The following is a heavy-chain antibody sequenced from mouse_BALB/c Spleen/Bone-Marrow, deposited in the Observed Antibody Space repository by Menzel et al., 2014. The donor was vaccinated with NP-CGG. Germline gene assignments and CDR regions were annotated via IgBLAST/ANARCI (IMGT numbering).Heavy chain of an antibody. CDR3: TRVNWPFDY. J-gene: IGHJ2*01. V-gene: IGHV6-6*02. CDR2: IRLKSNNYAT. CDR1: GFTFSNYW. Sequence: EVKVEESGGGLVQPGGSMKLSCVASGFTFSNYWMNWVRQSPEKGLEWVAEIRLKSNNYATHYAESVKGRFTISRDDSKSSVYLQMNNLRAEDTGIYYCTRVNWPFDYWGQGTTLTVSS. D-gene: IGHD4-1*01.